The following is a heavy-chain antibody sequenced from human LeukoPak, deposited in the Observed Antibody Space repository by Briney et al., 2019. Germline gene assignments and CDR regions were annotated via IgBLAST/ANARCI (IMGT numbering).Heavy chain of an antibody. CDR3: ARGIAAAGPFWYFDF. V-gene: IGHV5-51*01. D-gene: IGHD6-13*01. Sequence: GESLKISCRGSGYSFAKYWIAWVRQMPGKGLECMGFIYGGDSETKYSPSFQGQVTISVDRSISTAYLQWSSLKASDTAIYYCARGIAAAGPFWYFDFWGRGTLVTVSS. J-gene: IGHJ2*01. CDR2: IYGGDSET. CDR1: GYSFAKYW.